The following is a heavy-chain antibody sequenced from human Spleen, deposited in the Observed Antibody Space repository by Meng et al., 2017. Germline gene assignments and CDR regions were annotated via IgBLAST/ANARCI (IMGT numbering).Heavy chain of an antibody. D-gene: IGHD6-19*01. J-gene: IGHJ4*02. Sequence: GGSLRLSCAASGFTFSSYWMSWVRQAPGKGLEWVSSISSGGHTYHADSVKGRFTISRDNFKNTVYLQMNSLRAEDTAVYYCAKDRQQWLAEVDYWGQGTLVTVSS. CDR3: AKDRQQWLAEVDY. CDR1: GFTFSSYW. CDR2: ISSGGHT. V-gene: IGHV3-23*01.